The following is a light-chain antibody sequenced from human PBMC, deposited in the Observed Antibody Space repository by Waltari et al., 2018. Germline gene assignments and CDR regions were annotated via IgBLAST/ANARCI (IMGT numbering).Light chain of an antibody. J-gene: IGKJ3*01. CDR3: QQRQYWPPLT. CDR2: DAS. V-gene: IGKV3-11*01. CDR1: QSVNRY. Sequence: EVVLTQSPATLSLSPGESATLSCRASQSVNRYLAWYQQKSGQAPRLLIYDASNRATGIPARFSGSGSGTDFTLTISSLEPEDFAVYYCQQRQYWPPLTFGPGTKVEIK.